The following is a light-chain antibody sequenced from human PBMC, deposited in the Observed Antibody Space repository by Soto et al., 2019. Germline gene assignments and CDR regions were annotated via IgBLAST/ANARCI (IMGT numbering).Light chain of an antibody. Sequence: DIQMTQSPSTLSASVVDRVTITCRASQSISSWLAWYQQKPGKAPKLLIYKASSLEGGVPSRFSGSGSGTEFTLTISSLQPDDFATYYCQQYNSYSTSGQPTNVDIK. J-gene: IGKJ1*01. CDR2: KAS. CDR3: QQYNSYST. V-gene: IGKV1-5*03. CDR1: QSISSW.